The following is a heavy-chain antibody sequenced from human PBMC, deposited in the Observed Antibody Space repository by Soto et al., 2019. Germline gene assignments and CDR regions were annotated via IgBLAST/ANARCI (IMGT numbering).Heavy chain of an antibody. D-gene: IGHD2-2*01. CDR2: IIPMSGTT. CDR1: GGTFSSYA. J-gene: IGHJ6*02. CDR3: ARDCSGTNCYNFYYYGLDV. V-gene: IGHV1-69*06. Sequence: QVQLVQSGAEVKKPGSPVKVSCKASGGTFSSYAISWVRQAPGQGLEWMGQIIPMSGTTNYPQKFQDRVTITEDKSTSTAYMERSSLRSEDTAVYYCARDCSGTNCYNFYYYGLDVWGQGTTVTVSS.